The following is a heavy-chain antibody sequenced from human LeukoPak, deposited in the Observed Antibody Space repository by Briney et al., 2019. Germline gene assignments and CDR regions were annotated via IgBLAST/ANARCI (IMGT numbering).Heavy chain of an antibody. J-gene: IGHJ4*02. Sequence: GGSLRLSCAASGFTFSSYSMNWVRQAPGKGLEWVSAISGSGGSTYYADSVKGRFTISRDNSKNTLYLQMNSLRSEDTAVYYCATDPPYDFWSGYYSWGQGTLVTVSS. D-gene: IGHD3-3*01. V-gene: IGHV3-23*01. CDR1: GFTFSSYS. CDR3: ATDPPYDFWSGYYS. CDR2: ISGSGGST.